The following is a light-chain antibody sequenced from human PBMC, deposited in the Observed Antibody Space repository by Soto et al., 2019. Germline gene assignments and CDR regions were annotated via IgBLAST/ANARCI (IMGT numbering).Light chain of an antibody. CDR3: QQYGSWT. V-gene: IGKV3-20*01. CDR1: QSVSSSY. J-gene: IGKJ1*01. CDR2: GAS. Sequence: EVVLTQSPGTLYLSPGERTTLSCRASQSVSSSYLAWYQQKPGQAPRLLIYGASSRATGIPDRFSGSGSGTDFTLTISRLEPEDFAVYYCQQYGSWTFGQGTKVDIK.